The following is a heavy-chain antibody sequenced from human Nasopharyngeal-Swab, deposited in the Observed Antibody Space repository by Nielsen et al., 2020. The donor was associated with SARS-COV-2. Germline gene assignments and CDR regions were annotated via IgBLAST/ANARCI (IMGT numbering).Heavy chain of an antibody. J-gene: IGHJ5*02. V-gene: IGHV3-23*01. D-gene: IGHD2-15*01. CDR2: ISGSGAAT. Sequence: GESLKISCAASGFSFSSYAMSWVRQAPGKGLEWASAISGSGAATYYGDSVKGRFSIFRDSSNNTLYLQMNSLRAEDTAVYYCARDHCSGGSCYRFDPWGQGTLVTVSS. CDR3: ARDHCSGGSCYRFDP. CDR1: GFSFSSYA.